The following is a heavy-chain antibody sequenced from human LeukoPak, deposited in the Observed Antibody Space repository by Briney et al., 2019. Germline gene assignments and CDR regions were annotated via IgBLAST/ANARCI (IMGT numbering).Heavy chain of an antibody. J-gene: IGHJ4*02. D-gene: IGHD2-2*01. V-gene: IGHV4-38-2*01. CDR3: ASLGGYQGGNFDY. CDR2: IFPSRTP. Sequence: PSETLSLTCGVSGYSISSGYHWGWIRQPPEKGLEWIGSIFPSRTPYYNPSLKSRVTISIDTSKNQFSLKLSSVTAADTAVYHCASLGGYQGGNFDYWGQGTLVTVSS. CDR1: GYSISSGYH.